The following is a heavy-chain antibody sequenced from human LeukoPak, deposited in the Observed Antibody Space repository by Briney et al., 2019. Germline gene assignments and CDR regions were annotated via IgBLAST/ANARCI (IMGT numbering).Heavy chain of an antibody. D-gene: IGHD3-10*01. CDR3: AKDREWFGEPNYFDQ. V-gene: IGHV1-69*13. J-gene: IGHJ4*02. CDR1: GGTFSSYA. Sequence: GASVKVSCKASGGTFSSYAISWVRQAPGQGLEWMGGIIPIFGTANYAQKFQGRVTITADESTSTAYMELSSLRAEDTAVYYCAKDREWFGEPNYFDQWGQGTLVTVSS. CDR2: IIPIFGTA.